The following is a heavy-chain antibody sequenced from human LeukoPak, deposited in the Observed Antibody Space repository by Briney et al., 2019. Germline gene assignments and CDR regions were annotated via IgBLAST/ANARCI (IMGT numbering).Heavy chain of an antibody. J-gene: IGHJ5*02. CDR2: SNNYNGNT. CDR3: ARDPVPLGYCTNGVCRDNWFDP. CDR1: GYIFTSYG. D-gene: IGHD2-8*01. V-gene: IGHV1-18*01. Sequence: ASVKVSCKASGYIFTSYGITWVRQAPGQGLEWLGWSNNYNGNTNYAEELQGRVTMTTNTSTSTAYMELRSLRSDDTAVYYCARDPVPLGYCTNGVCRDNWFDPWGQGTLVTVSS.